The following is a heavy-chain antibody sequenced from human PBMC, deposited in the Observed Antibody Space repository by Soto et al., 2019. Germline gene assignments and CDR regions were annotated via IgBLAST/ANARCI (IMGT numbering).Heavy chain of an antibody. CDR1: GGSISSGGYY. D-gene: IGHD3-10*01. V-gene: IGHV4-31*03. J-gene: IGHJ3*01. CDR3: ARGLLWFGELFQGAFDV. Sequence: QVQLQESGPGLVKPSQTLSLTCTVSGGSISSGGYYWSWIRQHPGKGLEWIGDIYYSGSTYYNPSLKSRVTISVDTSKNQFSLKLSSVTAADTAVHYCARGLLWFGELFQGAFDVWGQGTMVTVSS. CDR2: IYYSGST.